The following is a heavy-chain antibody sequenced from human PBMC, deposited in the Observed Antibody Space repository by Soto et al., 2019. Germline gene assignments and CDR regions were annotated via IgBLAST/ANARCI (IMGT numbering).Heavy chain of an antibody. CDR1: GYSFTNND. J-gene: IGHJ4*02. CDR2: MNPGSGDT. V-gene: IGHV1-8*01. Sequence: SVKVSCKASGYSFTNNDVSWVRQATGQGLEWMGWMNPGSGDTGYAQKFQGRVTMTRDISIATAYMELSSLRSDDTAIYYCARSNRDYAGNAAYWGQGTLVTVSS. D-gene: IGHD4-17*01. CDR3: ARSNRDYAGNAAY.